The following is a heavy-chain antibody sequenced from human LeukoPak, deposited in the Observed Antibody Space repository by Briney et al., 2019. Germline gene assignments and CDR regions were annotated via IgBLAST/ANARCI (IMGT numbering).Heavy chain of an antibody. CDR2: ISSSSSYI. J-gene: IGHJ2*01. CDR1: GFTFSSYS. V-gene: IGHV3-21*01. Sequence: AGGSLRLSCAASGFTFSSYSMNWVRQAPGKGLEWVSSISSSSSYIYYADSVKGRFTISRDNAKNSLYLQMNSLRAEDTAVYYCARDATNSGSYYAFRYFDLWGRGTLVTVSS. D-gene: IGHD1-26*01. CDR3: ARDATNSGSYYAFRYFDL.